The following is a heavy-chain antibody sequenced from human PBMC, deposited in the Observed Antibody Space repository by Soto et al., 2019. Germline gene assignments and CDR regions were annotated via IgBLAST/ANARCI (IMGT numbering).Heavy chain of an antibody. D-gene: IGHD4-4*01. J-gene: IGHJ4*02. Sequence: GGSLRLSCAASGFTFSGSAMHWVRQASGKGLEWVGRIRSKPNNYATAYAASVKGRFTISRDDSKNTAYLQMNSLKTEDTAVYYCTPSHQLQTDFSGQGTLVTVSS. V-gene: IGHV3-73*01. CDR1: GFTFSGSA. CDR3: TPSHQLQTDF. CDR2: IRSKPNNYAT.